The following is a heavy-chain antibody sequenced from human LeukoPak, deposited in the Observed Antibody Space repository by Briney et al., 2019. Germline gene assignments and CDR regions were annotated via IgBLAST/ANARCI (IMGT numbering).Heavy chain of an antibody. CDR2: TYYRSKWYN. V-gene: IGHV6-1*01. Sequence: SQTLSLTCAISGDSVSSNSAAWNWIRQSPSRGLEWLGRTYYRSKWYNDYAVSVKSRITINPDTSNNQFSLQLNSVTPEDTAVYYCARDWVNYYDSSEPYYFDYWGQGTLVTVSS. CDR1: GDSVSSNSAA. D-gene: IGHD3-22*01. J-gene: IGHJ4*02. CDR3: ARDWVNYYDSSEPYYFDY.